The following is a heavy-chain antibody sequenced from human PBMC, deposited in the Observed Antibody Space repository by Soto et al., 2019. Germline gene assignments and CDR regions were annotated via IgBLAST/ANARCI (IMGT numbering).Heavy chain of an antibody. CDR2: ISSSSSYI. CDR3: ARTEAVAGAFDY. CDR1: GFTFSSYS. J-gene: IGHJ4*02. V-gene: IGHV3-21*01. Sequence: EVQLVESGGGLVKPGGSLRLSCAASGFTFSSYSMNWVRQAPGKGLEWVSSISSSSSYIYYADSVKGRFTISRDNAKNSLDLQMNSLRAEDTAVYYCARTEAVAGAFDYWGQGTLVTVSS. D-gene: IGHD6-19*01.